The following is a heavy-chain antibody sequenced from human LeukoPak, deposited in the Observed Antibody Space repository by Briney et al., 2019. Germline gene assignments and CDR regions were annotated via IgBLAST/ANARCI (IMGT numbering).Heavy chain of an antibody. Sequence: PGGSLRLSCAASGFAFSSYGMSWVRQAPGKGLEWVSAISGSGTGTYYADSVKGRFTISRDNSKSTIYLQMNSLRAEDTAVYYCATDRPASHGSGSFGDYWGQGTLVTVST. V-gene: IGHV3-23*01. CDR1: GFAFSSYG. CDR2: ISGSGTGT. J-gene: IGHJ4*02. D-gene: IGHD3-10*01. CDR3: ATDRPASHGSGSFGDY.